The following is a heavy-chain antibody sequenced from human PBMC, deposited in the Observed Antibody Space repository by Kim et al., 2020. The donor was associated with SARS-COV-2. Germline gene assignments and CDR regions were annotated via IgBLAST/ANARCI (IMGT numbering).Heavy chain of an antibody. D-gene: IGHD3-10*01. Sequence: SETLSLTCAVSGGSISSSNWWSWVRQPPGKGLEWIGEIYHSGSTNYNPSLKSRVTISVDKSKNQFSLKLSSVTAADTAVYYCHGSGSYWNFDYWGQGTLVTVSS. CDR3: HGSGSYWNFDY. CDR2: IYHSGST. CDR1: GGSISSSNW. J-gene: IGHJ4*02. V-gene: IGHV4-4*02.